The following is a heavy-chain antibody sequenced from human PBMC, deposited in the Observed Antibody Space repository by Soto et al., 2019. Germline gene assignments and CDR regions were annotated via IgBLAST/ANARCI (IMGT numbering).Heavy chain of an antibody. J-gene: IGHJ6*02. V-gene: IGHV3-15*07. CDR2: IKSKTDGGTT. CDR1: GFTFSNAW. Sequence: PGGSLRLSCAASGFTFSNAWMNWVRQAPGKGLEWVGRIKSKTDGGTTDYAAPVKGRFTISRDDSKNTLYVQMNSLKTEDTAVYYCAKAGGSNAMVHRSMDVWGQGTTVTRLL. D-gene: IGHD1-1*01. CDR3: AKAGGSNAMVHRSMDV.